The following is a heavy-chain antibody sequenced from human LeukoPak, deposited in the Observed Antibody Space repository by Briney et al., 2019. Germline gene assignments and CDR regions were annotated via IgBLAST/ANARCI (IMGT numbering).Heavy chain of an antibody. Sequence: PGRSLRLSCAASGFTFDDYAMHWVRHAPGKGLEWVSGISWNSGSIGYADSVKGRFTISKDNAKNSLYLQMNSLRAEDMALYYCAKGLYSSSLDAFDIWGQGTMVTVSS. CDR3: AKGLYSSSLDAFDI. CDR2: ISWNSGSI. J-gene: IGHJ3*02. CDR1: GFTFDDYA. D-gene: IGHD6-13*01. V-gene: IGHV3-9*03.